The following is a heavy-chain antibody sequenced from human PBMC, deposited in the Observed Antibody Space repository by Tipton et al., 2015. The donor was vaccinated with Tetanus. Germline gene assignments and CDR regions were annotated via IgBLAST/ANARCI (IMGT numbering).Heavy chain of an antibody. D-gene: IGHD3-10*01. J-gene: IGHJ5*02. V-gene: IGHV4-39*02. Sequence: TLSLTCTVSGGSISDKKYYWGWIRQPPGRGLEWIASIYFEGSTYYSPSLKSRVTIAVDRSQNVFSLNLTSVTAADSAVYYCVRLLYGYWFDPWGQGALVTVSS. CDR2: IYFEGST. CDR3: VRLLYGYWFDP. CDR1: GGSISDKKYY.